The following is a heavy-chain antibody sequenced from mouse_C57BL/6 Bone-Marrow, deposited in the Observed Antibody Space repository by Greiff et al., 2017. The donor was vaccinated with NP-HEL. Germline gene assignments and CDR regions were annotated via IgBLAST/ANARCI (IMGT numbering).Heavy chain of an antibody. CDR3: LRNDYSIPMDY. J-gene: IGHJ4*01. Sequence: DVQLQESGGGLVQPKGSLKLSCAASGFSFNTYAMNWVRQAPGKGLEWVARIRSKSNNYATYYAESVKDRFTISRDDSESMLYLQMNNLKTEDTAMYYCLRNDYSIPMDYWGQGTSVTVSS. CDR1: GFSFNTYA. D-gene: IGHD2-5*01. CDR2: IRSKSNNYAT. V-gene: IGHV10-1*01.